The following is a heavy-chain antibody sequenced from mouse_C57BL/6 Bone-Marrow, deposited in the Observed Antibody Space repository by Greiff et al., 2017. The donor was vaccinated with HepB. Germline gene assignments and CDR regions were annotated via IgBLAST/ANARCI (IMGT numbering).Heavy chain of an antibody. J-gene: IGHJ4*01. CDR1: GYSITSGYY. CDR3: ARDRGITWATHY. CDR2: ISYDGSN. V-gene: IGHV3-6*01. D-gene: IGHD2-4*01. Sequence: DVQLVESGPGLVKPSQSLFLTCSVTGYSITSGYYWNWIRQFPGNKLEWMGYISYDGSNNYNPSLKNRISITRDTSKNQFFLKLNSVTTEDTATYYCARDRGITWATHYWCQVASATVSS.